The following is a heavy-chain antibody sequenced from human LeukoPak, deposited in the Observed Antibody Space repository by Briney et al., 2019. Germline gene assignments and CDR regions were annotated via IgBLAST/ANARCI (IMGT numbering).Heavy chain of an antibody. D-gene: IGHD3-10*01. CDR1: GYTLTKLP. J-gene: IGHJ4*02. CDR3: ATSNYFGSGRVYYFDY. V-gene: IGHV1-24*01. CDR2: FDPEDGET. Sequence: ASVKVSCRVSGYTLTKLPIHWVRQAPGRGPEWMGSFDPEDGETIYARRLRGRVTMTEDTATDTAYMELSSLKSVDTAVYYCATSNYFGSGRVYYFDYWGQGTLVTVSS.